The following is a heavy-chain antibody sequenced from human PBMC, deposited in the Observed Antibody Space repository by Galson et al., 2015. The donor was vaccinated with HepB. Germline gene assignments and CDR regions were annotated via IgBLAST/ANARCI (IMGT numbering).Heavy chain of an antibody. CDR1: GFSFSTST. CDR2: LSYDGSTT. CDR3: ARESDRRFYFEH. Sequence: SLRLSCAASGFSFSTSTIHWVRQAPGKGLEWVAVLSYDGSTTDYASPVRGRFTISRDTYRKTLYLQMDSLTPDDTAMYFCARESDRRFYFEHWGQGTLVAVSS. V-gene: IGHV3-30*04. J-gene: IGHJ4*02.